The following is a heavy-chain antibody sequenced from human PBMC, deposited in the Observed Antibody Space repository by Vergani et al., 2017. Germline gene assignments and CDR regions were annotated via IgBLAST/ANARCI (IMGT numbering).Heavy chain of an antibody. J-gene: IGHJ6*02. V-gene: IGHV3-23*01. CDR3: AKYGSSNLCSYYGMDV. Sequence: EVQLLESGGGLVQPGGSLRLSCAASGFTFSSYAMSWVRQAPGKGLEWVSAISGSGGSTYYADSVKGRFTISRDNSKNTLYLQMNSLRAEDTAVYYCAKYGSSNLCSYYGMDVWGQGTTVTVSS. D-gene: IGHD6-13*01. CDR2: ISGSGGST. CDR1: GFTFSSYA.